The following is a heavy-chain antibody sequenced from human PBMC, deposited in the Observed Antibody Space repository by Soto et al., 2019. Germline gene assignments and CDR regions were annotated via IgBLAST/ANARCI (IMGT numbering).Heavy chain of an antibody. D-gene: IGHD2-2*01. V-gene: IGHV4-59*08. Sequence: SETLSLTCTVSGGSISSYYWSWIRQPPGKGLEWIGYIYYSGSTNYNPSLKSRVTISVDTSKNQFSLKLSSVTAADTAVYYCARGSSAAIVVVPAASDAFDIWGQGKMVTVSS. CDR2: IYYSGST. CDR3: ARGSSAAIVVVPAASDAFDI. CDR1: GGSISSYY. J-gene: IGHJ3*02.